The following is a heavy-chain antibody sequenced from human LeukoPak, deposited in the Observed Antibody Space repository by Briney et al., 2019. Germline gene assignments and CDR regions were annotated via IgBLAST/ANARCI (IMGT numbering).Heavy chain of an antibody. CDR1: RFTFSSYA. Sequence: GGSLRLSCAASRFTFSSYAMSWVRQAPGKGLEWVSAISGSGGSTYYADSVKGRFTISRDNSKNTLYLQMNSLRAEDTAVYYCAKDLGCSGGSCYSVQFRRSGTFDIWGQGTMVTVSS. CDR3: AKDLGCSGGSCYSVQFRRSGTFDI. CDR2: ISGSGGST. J-gene: IGHJ3*02. D-gene: IGHD2-15*01. V-gene: IGHV3-23*01.